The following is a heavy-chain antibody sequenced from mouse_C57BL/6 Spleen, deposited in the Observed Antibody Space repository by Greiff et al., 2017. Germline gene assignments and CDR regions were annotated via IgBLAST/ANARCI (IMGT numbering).Heavy chain of an antibody. V-gene: IGHV5-9-1*02. Sequence: EVKLVESGAGLVKPGGSLKLSCAASGFTFSSYAMSWVRQTPEKRLEWVAYISSGGDYIYYADTVKGRFTISRDNARNTLYLQMSSLKSEDTAMYYCTRDNYGTPDYWGQGTTLTVSS. CDR3: TRDNYGTPDY. J-gene: IGHJ2*01. D-gene: IGHD1-1*01. CDR1: GFTFSSYA. CDR2: ISSGGDYI.